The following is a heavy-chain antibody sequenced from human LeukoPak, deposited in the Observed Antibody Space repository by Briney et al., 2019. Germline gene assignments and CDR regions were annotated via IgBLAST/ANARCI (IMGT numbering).Heavy chain of an antibody. CDR3: AKGGEYSSSPRTFDY. CDR1: GFTFSSYE. J-gene: IGHJ4*02. Sequence: GGSLRLSCAASGFTFSSYEMNWVRQAPGKGLEWVSLISGDGGSTYYADSVKGRFTISRDNSKNSLYLQMNSLRTEDTALYYCAKGGEYSSSPRTFDYWGQGTLVTVSS. V-gene: IGHV3-43*02. D-gene: IGHD6-6*01. CDR2: ISGDGGST.